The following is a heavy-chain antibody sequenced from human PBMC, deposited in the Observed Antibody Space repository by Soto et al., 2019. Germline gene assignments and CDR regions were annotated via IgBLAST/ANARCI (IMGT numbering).Heavy chain of an antibody. J-gene: IGHJ5*02. V-gene: IGHV2-5*02. CDR2: IYWDDDK. CDR3: ARILLWFGEGNNWFDP. Sequence: SGPTLVNPTQTLTLTCTFSGFSLSTSGVGVGWIRQPPGKALEWLALIYWDDDKRYSPSLKSRLTITKDTSKNQVVLTMTNMDPVDTATYYCARILLWFGEGNNWFDPWGQGTLVTVSS. CDR1: GFSLSTSGVG. D-gene: IGHD3-10*01.